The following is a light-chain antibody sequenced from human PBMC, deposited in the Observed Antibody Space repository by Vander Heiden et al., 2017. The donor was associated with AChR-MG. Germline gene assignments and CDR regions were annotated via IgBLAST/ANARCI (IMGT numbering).Light chain of an antibody. CDR2: YDS. Sequence: SYVLTQPPSVSVAPGQTARITCGGNNIGSKSVHWYQQKPGQAPVLVVYYDSDRPSGIPERFSGSNSGNTATLTISRVEAGDEADYYCQVWDTSTDHPVFGAGTKLTVL. V-gene: IGLV3-21*02. CDR3: QVWDTSTDHPV. CDR1: NIGSKS. J-gene: IGLJ2*01.